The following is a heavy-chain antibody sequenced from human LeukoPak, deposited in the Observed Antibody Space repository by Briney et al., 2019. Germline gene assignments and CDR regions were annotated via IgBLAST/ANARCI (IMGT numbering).Heavy chain of an antibody. CDR2: IYSSGSA. CDR3: ARDVRYASGWSTTES. J-gene: IGHJ5*02. Sequence: SETLSLTCTVPGGSIINHYWSWIRQPAGKGLEWIGLIYSSGSANYSPSLKSRVSMSIDTSNNHFSLNLTSVTAADTALYFCARDVRYASGWSTTESWGQGTLVTVSS. D-gene: IGHD6-19*01. V-gene: IGHV4-4*07. CDR1: GGSIINHY.